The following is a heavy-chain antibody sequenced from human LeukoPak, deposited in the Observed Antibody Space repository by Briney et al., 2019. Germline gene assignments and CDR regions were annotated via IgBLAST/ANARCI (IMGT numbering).Heavy chain of an antibody. CDR1: GFTFSSYA. V-gene: IGHV3-23*01. CDR2: ISGSGGST. Sequence: GSLRLSCAASGFTFSSYAMSWVRQAPGKGLEWVSAISGSGGSTYYADSVKGRFTISRDNSKNTLYLQMNSLRAEDTAVYYCAKCTTMIVVVNSYFQHWGQGTLVTVSS. CDR3: AKCTTMIVVVNSYFQH. D-gene: IGHD3-22*01. J-gene: IGHJ1*01.